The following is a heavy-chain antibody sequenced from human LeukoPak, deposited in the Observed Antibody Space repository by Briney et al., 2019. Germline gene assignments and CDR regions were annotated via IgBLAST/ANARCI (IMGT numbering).Heavy chain of an antibody. D-gene: IGHD5-18*01. J-gene: IGHJ4*02. CDR1: GFTFSSYA. Sequence: HPGGSLRLSCAASGFTFSSYAMHWVRQAPGKGLEWVAVISYDGSNKYYADSVKGRFTISRDNSKNTLYLQMNSLRIEDTALYYCAKEVDDEDTALPFHYWGQGTLVIVFS. CDR3: AKEVDDEDTALPFHY. CDR2: ISYDGSNK. V-gene: IGHV3-30*04.